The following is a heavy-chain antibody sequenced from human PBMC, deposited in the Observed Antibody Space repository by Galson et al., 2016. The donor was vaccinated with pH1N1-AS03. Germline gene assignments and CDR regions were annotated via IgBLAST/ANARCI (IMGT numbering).Heavy chain of an antibody. J-gene: IGHJ4*02. CDR3: ANDLHFYDSYYLDY. D-gene: IGHD2/OR15-2a*01. CDR1: GFTFNRHA. CDR2: MSYDGSTK. V-gene: IGHV3-30*18. Sequence: SLRLSCAASGFTFNRHAMHWVRQAPGKGLEWVAIMSYDGSTKYYTASVRDRFTISRDNSKKTLYLHMSSLRAEDTAVYYCANDLHFYDSYYLDYWGRGTLFIVSS.